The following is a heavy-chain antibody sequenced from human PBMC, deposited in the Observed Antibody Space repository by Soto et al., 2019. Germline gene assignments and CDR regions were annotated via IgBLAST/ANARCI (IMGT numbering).Heavy chain of an antibody. Sequence: PGGSLRLSCAASGFTFSSYAMSWVRQAPGKGLEWVSAISGSGGSTYYADSVKGRFTISRDNSKNTLYLQMNSLRAEDTAVYYYAKFLRVRRYFDYWGQGTMVTVSS. J-gene: IGHJ4*02. CDR2: ISGSGGST. CDR1: GFTFSSYA. V-gene: IGHV3-23*01. CDR3: AKFLRVRRYFDY.